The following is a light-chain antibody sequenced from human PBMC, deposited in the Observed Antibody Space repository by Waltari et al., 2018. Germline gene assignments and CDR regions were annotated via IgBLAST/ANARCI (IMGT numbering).Light chain of an antibody. V-gene: IGKV3-15*01. J-gene: IGKJ5*01. CDR2: EAS. Sequence: EIVMTQSPATLSMSPRERATLSCRASQSVVSNVAWYQQKPGQAPRLLMYEASIRATGISAKFRGSGSGTEFTLTISSVQSEDFAVYYCQPYNRWPPITFGQGTRLEIK. CDR3: QPYNRWPPIT. CDR1: QSVVSN.